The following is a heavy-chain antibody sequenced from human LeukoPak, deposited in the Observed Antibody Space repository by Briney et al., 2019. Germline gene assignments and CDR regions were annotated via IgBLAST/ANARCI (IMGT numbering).Heavy chain of an antibody. V-gene: IGHV5-10-1*01. D-gene: IGHD6-13*01. CDR1: GYSFTSYW. CDR2: IDPSDSYT. Sequence: HGESLRISCKGSGYSFTSYWISWVRQMPGKGLEWMGRIDPSDSYTNYSPSFQGHVTISADKSISTAYLQWSSLKASDTAMYYCARSRHGIAAAGTRSWFDPWGQGTLVTVSP. J-gene: IGHJ5*02. CDR3: ARSRHGIAAAGTRSWFDP.